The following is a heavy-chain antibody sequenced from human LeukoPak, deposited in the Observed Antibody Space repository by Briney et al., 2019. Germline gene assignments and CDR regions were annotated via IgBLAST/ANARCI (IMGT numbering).Heavy chain of an antibody. J-gene: IGHJ4*02. CDR2: ISYDGSNK. V-gene: IGHV3-30*14. Sequence: GRSLRLSCAASGFTFSNYAMHWVRQAPGKGLEWVAVISYDGSNKYYADSVKGRFTISRDNSKNTLYLQMNSLRAEDTAVYYCARDVYWGQGTLVTVSS. CDR3: ARDVY. CDR1: GFTFSNYA.